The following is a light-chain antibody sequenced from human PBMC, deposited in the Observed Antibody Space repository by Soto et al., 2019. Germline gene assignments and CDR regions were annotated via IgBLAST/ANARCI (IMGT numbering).Light chain of an antibody. CDR2: RNS. CDR1: SSNVGRNT. J-gene: IGLJ3*02. CDR3: AAWDDNLRGLV. V-gene: IGLV1-44*01. Sequence: QSGLTQPPSASGTPGQTIIISCSGSSSNVGRNTVNWYQHLPGTAPKVLIYRNSHRPSGVPDRFSGSQSGSSASLAISGLQSEDEADYYCAAWDDNLRGLVFGGGTKLIVL.